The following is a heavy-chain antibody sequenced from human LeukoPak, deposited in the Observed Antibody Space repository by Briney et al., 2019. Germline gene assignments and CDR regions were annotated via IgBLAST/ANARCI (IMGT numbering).Heavy chain of an antibody. V-gene: IGHV4-59*01. CDR2: VYGSGYT. Sequence: PSETLSLTCTVSGASISGWYWSWIRQPPGKGLEWIGYVYGSGYTNYNPSLKSRVTMSIDTSKNHFSLKLTSVTAADTATYYCARETSLAGFASGLGFNYWGQGNLVTVSS. D-gene: IGHD6-19*01. J-gene: IGHJ4*02. CDR1: GASISGWY. CDR3: ARETSLAGFASGLGFNY.